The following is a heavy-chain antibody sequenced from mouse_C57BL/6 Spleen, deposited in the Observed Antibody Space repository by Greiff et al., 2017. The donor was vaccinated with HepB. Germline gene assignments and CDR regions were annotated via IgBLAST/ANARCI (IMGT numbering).Heavy chain of an antibody. CDR3: AKWRSSYAMDD. J-gene: IGHJ4*01. CDR1: GYAFSSYW. V-gene: IGHV1-80*01. D-gene: IGHD6-1*01. CDR2: IYPGDGDT. Sequence: VKVVESGAELVKPGASVKISCKASGYAFSSYWMNWVKQRPGKGLEWIGQIYPGDGDTNYNGKFKGKATLTANKSSSTAYMQVSTLTSEDSAVYFCAKWRSSYAMDDWGQGTTVTVSS.